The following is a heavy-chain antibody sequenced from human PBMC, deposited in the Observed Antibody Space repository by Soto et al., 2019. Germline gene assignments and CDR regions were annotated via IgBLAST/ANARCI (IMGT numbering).Heavy chain of an antibody. Sequence: SETLSLTCTVSGGSISSFYWSWIRQPAGKGLEWIGRIYSGGRNNYNPSIRSRVTMSVDAPKNHFSLWLCSVTAAHTAMYPVAQRSPRLAYGGPGTLEKVSS. CDR2: IYSGGRN. D-gene: IGHD6-19*01. CDR1: GGSISSFY. J-gene: IGHJ4*01. V-gene: IGHV4-4*07. CDR3: AQRSPRLAY.